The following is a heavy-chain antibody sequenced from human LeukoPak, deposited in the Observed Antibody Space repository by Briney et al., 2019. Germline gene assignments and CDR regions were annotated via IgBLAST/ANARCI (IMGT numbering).Heavy chain of an antibody. CDR2: ISSSSSYT. CDR1: GFTFSDYY. V-gene: IGHV3-11*06. J-gene: IGHJ4*02. D-gene: IGHD6-13*01. CDR3: ARDLGYSSSWLDY. Sequence: GGSLRLSCAASGFTFSDYYMSWISQAPGKGLEWVSYISSSSSYTNYADSVKGRFTISRDNAKNSLYLQMNSLRAEDTAVYYCARDLGYSSSWLDYWGQGTLVTVSS.